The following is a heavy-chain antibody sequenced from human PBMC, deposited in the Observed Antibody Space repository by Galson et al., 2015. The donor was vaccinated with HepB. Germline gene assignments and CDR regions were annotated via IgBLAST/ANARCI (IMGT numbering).Heavy chain of an antibody. Sequence: QSGAEVKKPVESLRISCRGSGYSFTSYWISWVRQMPGKGLEWMGRIDPSDSYTNYSPSLQGHVTISADKSISTAYLPWISMKASDTYMYFCARHFTSSRWYYGNSWSYDFDFWGQGTLVTVSS. CDR3: ARHFTSSRWYYGNSWSYDFDF. V-gene: IGHV5-10-1*01. CDR2: IDPSDSYT. J-gene: IGHJ4*02. CDR1: GYSFTSYW. D-gene: IGHD6-19*01.